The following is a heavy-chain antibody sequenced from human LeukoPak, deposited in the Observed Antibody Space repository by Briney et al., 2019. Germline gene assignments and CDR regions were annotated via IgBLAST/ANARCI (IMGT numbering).Heavy chain of an antibody. D-gene: IGHD3-10*01. J-gene: IGHJ4*02. V-gene: IGHV1-69*04. Sequence: ASVKVSCKASGGTFSSYAISWVRQAPGQGLEWMGRIIPILGIANYAQKFQGRVTITAGKSTSTAYMELSSLRSEDTAVYYCARSYYGSGSYWLAYWGQGTLVTVSS. CDR3: ARSYYGSGSYWLAY. CDR2: IIPILGIA. CDR1: GGTFSSYA.